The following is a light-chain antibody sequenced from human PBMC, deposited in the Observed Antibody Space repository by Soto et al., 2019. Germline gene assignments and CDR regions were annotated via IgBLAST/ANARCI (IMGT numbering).Light chain of an antibody. CDR1: SSNIGAGYD. CDR2: GNT. V-gene: IGLV1-40*01. Sequence: QSVLTQPPSVSGAPGQRVTISCTGSSSNIGAGYDVHWYQRLPGTAPKLLIYGNTNRPSGVPHRFSGSKSGTSASLAITGLQAEDEADYYCQSYDSSLSGAVFGGGTKVTVL. J-gene: IGLJ3*02. CDR3: QSYDSSLSGAV.